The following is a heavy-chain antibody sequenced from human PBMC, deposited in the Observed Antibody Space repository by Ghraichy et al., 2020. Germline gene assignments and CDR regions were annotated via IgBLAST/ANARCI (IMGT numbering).Heavy chain of an antibody. V-gene: IGHV3-23*01. J-gene: IGHJ4*02. Sequence: GGSLRLSCAASGFSFSSYAMIWVRQAPGKGLDWVSGITGSGGSTYSADSVKGRFTISRDNSKNMAYLQMNSLRAEDTAVYYCARATGYSYGKTALDYWGQGTLVTVSS. CDR2: ITGSGGST. CDR3: ARATGYSYGKTALDY. CDR1: GFSFSSYA. D-gene: IGHD5-18*01.